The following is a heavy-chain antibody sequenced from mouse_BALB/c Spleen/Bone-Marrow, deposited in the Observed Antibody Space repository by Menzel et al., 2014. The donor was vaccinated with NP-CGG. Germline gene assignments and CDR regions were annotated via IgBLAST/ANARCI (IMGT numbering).Heavy chain of an antibody. J-gene: IGHJ4*01. V-gene: IGHV1S137*01. D-gene: IGHD4-1*01. CDR1: GYTFTDYA. CDR2: ISTYYGDA. Sequence: QVQLQQPGAELVRPGVSVKISRKGSGYTFTDYAMHWVKQSHAKSLEWIGLISTYYGDASYNQKFKGKATMTVDKSSSTAYMELARLTSEDSAIYYCARKTGLYAIDYWGQETSLTVSS. CDR3: ARKTGLYAIDY.